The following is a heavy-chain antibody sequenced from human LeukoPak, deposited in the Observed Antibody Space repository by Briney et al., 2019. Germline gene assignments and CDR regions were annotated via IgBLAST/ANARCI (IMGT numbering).Heavy chain of an antibody. CDR1: GDSVSSNSAA. Sequence: SQTLSLTCAISGDSVSSNSAAWNWIRQSPSRGLEWLGRTYYRSKWYNDYAVSVKSRITINPDTSKNQFSLQLNSVTPEDTAVYYCARGGGSGFSRDLKRQLDYWGQGTLVTVSS. CDR3: ARGGGSGFSRDLKRQLDY. V-gene: IGHV6-1*01. CDR2: TYYRSKWYN. J-gene: IGHJ4*02. D-gene: IGHD1-1*01.